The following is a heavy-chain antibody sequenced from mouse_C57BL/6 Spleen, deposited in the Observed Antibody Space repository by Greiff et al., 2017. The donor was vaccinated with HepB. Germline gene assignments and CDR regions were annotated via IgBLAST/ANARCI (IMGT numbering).Heavy chain of an antibody. CDR1: GYTFTSYW. J-gene: IGHJ2*01. V-gene: IGHV1-72*01. CDR2: IDRNSGGT. CDR3: ARSHYYYGSSSDY. Sequence: QVQLQQPGAELVKPGASVKLSCKASGYTFTSYWMHWVKQRPGRGLEWIGRIDRNSGGTKYNEKFKSKATLTVDKPSSTAYMQLSSLTSEDSAVYYCARSHYYYGSSSDYWGQGTTLTVSS. D-gene: IGHD1-1*01.